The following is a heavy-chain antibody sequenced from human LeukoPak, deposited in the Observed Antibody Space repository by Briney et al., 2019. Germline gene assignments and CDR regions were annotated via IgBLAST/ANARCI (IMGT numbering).Heavy chain of an antibody. Sequence: TGGSLRLSCAASGFTFSDAWMSWVRQAPGKGLEWVGYIYYSGSTNYNPSLKSRVTISVDTSKNQFSLKLSSVTAADTAVYYCAGALSWYFDLWGRGTLVTVSS. CDR3: AGALSWYFDL. CDR2: IYYSGST. D-gene: IGHD4/OR15-4a*01. CDR1: GFTFSDAW. J-gene: IGHJ2*01. V-gene: IGHV4-59*08.